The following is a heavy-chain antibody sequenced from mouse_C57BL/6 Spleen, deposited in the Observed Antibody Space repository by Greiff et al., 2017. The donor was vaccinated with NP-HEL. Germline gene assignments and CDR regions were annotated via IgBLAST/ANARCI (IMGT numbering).Heavy chain of an antibody. V-gene: IGHV1-7*01. J-gene: IGHJ2*01. Sequence: VQLQQSGAELAKPGASVKLSCKASGYTFTSYWMHWVKQRPGQGLEWIGYINPSSGYTKSNQNFKDKATLTADKASSTAYMQLSSQTYEDYAGYYCARSEGGFDYWGQGTTLTVSS. CDR1: GYTFTSYW. CDR3: ARSEGGFDY. CDR2: INPSSGYT.